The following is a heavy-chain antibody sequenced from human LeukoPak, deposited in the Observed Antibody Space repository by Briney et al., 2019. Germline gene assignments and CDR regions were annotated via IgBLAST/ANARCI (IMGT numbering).Heavy chain of an antibody. D-gene: IGHD3-22*01. CDR1: GYSFTNYY. J-gene: IGHJ4*02. CDR3: ARGPRYSYDSSILLFDY. V-gene: IGHV1-46*01. Sequence: GASVKVSCKASGYSFTNYYIHWVRQAPGQGLEWMGIVNPSGGSTTYAQEFQGRVTMTTDTSTATAYMELRSLRPSDTAVYFCARGPRYSYDSSILLFDYWGQGTLVTVSS. CDR2: VNPSGGST.